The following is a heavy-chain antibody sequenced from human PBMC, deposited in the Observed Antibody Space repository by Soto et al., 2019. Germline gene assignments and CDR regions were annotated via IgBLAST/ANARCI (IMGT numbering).Heavy chain of an antibody. V-gene: IGHV5-10-1*01. CDR1: GDSFTSYW. D-gene: IGHD4-4*01. Sequence: PXESLKISFKGSGDSFTSYWISWVRQIPGKGLEWMGRIDPSDSYTNYSPSFQGHVTISADKSISTAYLQWSSLKASDTAMYYCARDQMATVEYYFDYWGQGTLVTVSS. CDR3: ARDQMATVEYYFDY. CDR2: IDPSDSYT. J-gene: IGHJ4*02.